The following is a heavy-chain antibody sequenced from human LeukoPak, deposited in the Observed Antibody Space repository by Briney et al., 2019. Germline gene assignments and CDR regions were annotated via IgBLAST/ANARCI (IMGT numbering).Heavy chain of an antibody. D-gene: IGHD3-3*01. V-gene: IGHV4-61*10. J-gene: IGHJ1*01. CDR1: GGSISSGSYY. CDR2: IYYSGST. Sequence: SETLSLTCTVSGGSISSGSYYWSWIRQPAGKGLEWIGYIYYSGSTNYNPSLKSRVTISVDTSKNQFSLKLSSVTAADTAVYYCARGGQIRITIFGFQHWGQGTLVTVSS. CDR3: ARGGQIRITIFGFQH.